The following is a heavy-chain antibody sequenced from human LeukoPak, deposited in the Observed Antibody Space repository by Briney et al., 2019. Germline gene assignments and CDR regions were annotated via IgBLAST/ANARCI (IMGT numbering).Heavy chain of an antibody. D-gene: IGHD1-1*01. J-gene: IGHJ6*03. V-gene: IGHV3-23*01. Sequence: GGSLRLPCAVSGFTFSDYAMKWVRQAPGKGLEWVSAITADGGSTHYTISVKGRFIISRDTPKNTLYLQMNNLRAEDTAVYSCARVWIRDYMDVWGKGTTVTVSS. CDR2: ITADGGST. CDR1: GFTFSDYA. CDR3: ARVWIRDYMDV.